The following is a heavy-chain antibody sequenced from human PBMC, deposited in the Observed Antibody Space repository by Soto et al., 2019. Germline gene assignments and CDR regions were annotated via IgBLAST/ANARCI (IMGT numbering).Heavy chain of an antibody. V-gene: IGHV4-59*01. J-gene: IGHJ4*02. CDR1: GGSISSYY. Sequence: QVQLQESGPGLVKPSETLSLTCTVSGGSISSYYWSWIRQPPGKGLEWIGYIYYSGSTNYNPSLKSRVXXXVXXSKNQFSLKLTSVTAADTAVYYCARVSSGWWYFAYWGQGTLVTVSS. D-gene: IGHD6-19*01. CDR2: IYYSGST. CDR3: ARVSSGWWYFAY.